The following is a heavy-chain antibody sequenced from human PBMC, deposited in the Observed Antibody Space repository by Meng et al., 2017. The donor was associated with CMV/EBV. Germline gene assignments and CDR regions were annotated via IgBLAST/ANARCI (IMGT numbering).Heavy chain of an antibody. D-gene: IGHD2-2*02. CDR1: GFTFSSYA. CDR3: AKGKGGCSSTSCYTACDY. CDR2: ISGSGGST. J-gene: IGHJ4*02. V-gene: IGHV3-23*01. Sequence: GESLKISCAASGFTFSSYAMSWVRQAPGKGLEWVSAISGSGGSTYYADSVKGRFTISRDNSKNTLYLQKNSLRAEDTAVYYCAKGKGGCSSTSCYTACDYWGQGTLVTVSS.